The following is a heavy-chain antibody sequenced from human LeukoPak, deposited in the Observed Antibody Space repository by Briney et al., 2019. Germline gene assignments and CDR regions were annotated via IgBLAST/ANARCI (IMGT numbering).Heavy chain of an antibody. J-gene: IGHJ3*02. CDR1: GFAFTDYA. CDR2: ITDSGGAT. Sequence: GGSLRLSCAASGFAFTDYAISWVRQAPGKGLEWVSAITDSGGATYYADSVKDRFTISRDNSKNTLYLQMNSLRGDDTAIYYCAKAYTRSWYAAFDIWGQGTMVTISS. D-gene: IGHD6-13*01. CDR3: AKAYTRSWYAAFDI. V-gene: IGHV3-23*01.